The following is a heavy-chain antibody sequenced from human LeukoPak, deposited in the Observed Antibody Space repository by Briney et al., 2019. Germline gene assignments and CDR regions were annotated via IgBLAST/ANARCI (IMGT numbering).Heavy chain of an antibody. Sequence: SQTLSLTCAISGDSVSSAWNWIRQSPSRGLEWLGRTYYSSKWYTDYAVSVKGRVSINPDTSKNQLSLRLSSVTPEDTAVYYCARGWLRSGFDLWGQGTLVTVSS. CDR2: TYYSSKWYT. D-gene: IGHD5-12*01. CDR3: ARGWLRSGFDL. V-gene: IGHV6-1*01. CDR1: GDSVSSA. J-gene: IGHJ4*02.